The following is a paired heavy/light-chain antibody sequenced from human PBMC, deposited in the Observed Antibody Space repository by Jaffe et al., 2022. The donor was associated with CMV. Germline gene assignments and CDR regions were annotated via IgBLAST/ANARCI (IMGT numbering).Heavy chain of an antibody. D-gene: IGHD6-6*01. J-gene: IGHJ4*02. CDR1: GFTFDDYA. Sequence: EVQLVESGGGLVQPGRSLRLSCAASGFTFDDYAMHWVRQAPGKGLEWVSTISWNSGSIGYADSVKGRFTISRDTAKNSLYLQMNSLRPEDTALYYCAKGNTYSSSSHFDYWGQGTLVTVSS. CDR2: ISWNSGSI. V-gene: IGHV3-9*01. CDR3: AKGNTYSSSSHFDY.
Light chain of an antibody. CDR1: QSVSSSY. CDR2: VAS. V-gene: IGKV3-20*01. J-gene: IGKJ4*01. Sequence: EIVLTQSPGTLSLSPGERATLSCRASQSVSSSYLAWYQQKPGQAPRLLIYVASSRATGVPDRFSGSGSGTDFTLSISRLEPEDFAVYYCQQYGSSPLTFGGGTKVEIK. CDR3: QQYGSSPLT.